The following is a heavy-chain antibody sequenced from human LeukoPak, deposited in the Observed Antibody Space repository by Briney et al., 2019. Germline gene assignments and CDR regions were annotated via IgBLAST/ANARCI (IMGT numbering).Heavy chain of an antibody. CDR2: IKQDGSEK. CDR3: ARDLSRRLWNDVVVY. D-gene: IGHD1-1*01. CDR1: GFTLSSYW. Sequence: GGSLRLSCAASGFTLSSYWMNWVRQAPGKGREGVANIKQDGSEKYYVDSVKGRFTISRDNAKNSLYLQMNSLRAEDTAVYYCARDLSRRLWNDVVVYWGQGTLVTVSS. V-gene: IGHV3-7*01. J-gene: IGHJ4*02.